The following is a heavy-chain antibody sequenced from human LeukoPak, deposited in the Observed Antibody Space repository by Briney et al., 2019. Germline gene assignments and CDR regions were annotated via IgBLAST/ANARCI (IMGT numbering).Heavy chain of an antibody. J-gene: IGHJ4*02. CDR1: GFTFSSYA. V-gene: IGHV3-23*01. Sequence: PGGSLRLSCAASGFTFSSYAMSWVRQAPGKGLEWVSAISGSGGSTYYADSVKGRFTISRDNSKNTLYLQMNSLRAEDTAVYYWAKHGLGDYIVGGDFDYWGQGTLVTVSS. CDR3: AKHGLGDYIVGGDFDY. CDR2: ISGSGGST. D-gene: IGHD1-26*01.